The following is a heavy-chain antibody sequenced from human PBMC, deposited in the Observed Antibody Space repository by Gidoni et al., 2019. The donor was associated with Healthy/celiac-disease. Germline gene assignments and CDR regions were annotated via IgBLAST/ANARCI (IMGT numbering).Heavy chain of an antibody. CDR2: ISGSGGST. J-gene: IGHJ6*02. Sequence: EVQLLESGGGLVQPGGSLRLSCAASGFTFSSYAMSWVRQAPGKGLEWVSAISGSGGSTYYADSVKGRFTISRDNSKNTLYLQMNSLRAEDTAVYYCAKDGGGSYYGYYYYGMDVWGQGTTVTVSS. V-gene: IGHV3-23*01. CDR1: GFTFSSYA. D-gene: IGHD1-26*01. CDR3: AKDGGGSYYGYYYYGMDV.